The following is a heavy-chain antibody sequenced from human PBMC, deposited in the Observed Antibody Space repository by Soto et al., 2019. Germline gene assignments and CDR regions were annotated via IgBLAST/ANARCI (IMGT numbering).Heavy chain of an antibody. Sequence: SQTLSLTCAISGDSVSSNSAAWNWIRQSPSRGLEWLGRAYYRSQWYYDSAVSVRSRITVIPATSKNQFSLQLNSVTPEDTAVYFCAKQNGDSWCYYGLEDWRQGTTVTVS. CDR3: AKQNGDSWCYYGLED. D-gene: IGHD4-17*01. J-gene: IGHJ6*02. CDR1: GDSVSSNSAA. V-gene: IGHV6-1*01. CDR2: AYYRSQWYY.